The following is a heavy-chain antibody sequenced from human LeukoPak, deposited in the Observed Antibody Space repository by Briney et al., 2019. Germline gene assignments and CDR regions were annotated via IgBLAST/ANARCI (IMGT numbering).Heavy chain of an antibody. CDR2: IWYDGSRK. Sequence: GGSLRLSCAASGFTFGSNIMHWVRQAPGKGPEWVAGIWYDGSRKHYADSAEGRFSISRDNSKNTLDLQMNSLRAEDTAVYYCAKDKWEDRGNYYHYFDYWGQGTLVPVSS. J-gene: IGHJ4*02. D-gene: IGHD1-26*01. V-gene: IGHV3-33*06. CDR3: AKDKWEDRGNYYHYFDY. CDR1: GFTFGSNI.